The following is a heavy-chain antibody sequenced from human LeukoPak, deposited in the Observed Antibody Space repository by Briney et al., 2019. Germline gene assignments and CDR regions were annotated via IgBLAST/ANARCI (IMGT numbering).Heavy chain of an antibody. Sequence: GGSLRLSCAASGFAFSQTWMSWVRQAPGKGLEWVSAISGSGGSTYYADSVKGRFTISRDNSKNTLYLQMNSLRAEDTAVYYCAKDLEKGYSYGYVDYWGQGTLVTVSS. CDR2: ISGSGGST. V-gene: IGHV3-23*01. J-gene: IGHJ4*02. CDR3: AKDLEKGYSYGYVDY. D-gene: IGHD5-18*01. CDR1: GFAFSQTW.